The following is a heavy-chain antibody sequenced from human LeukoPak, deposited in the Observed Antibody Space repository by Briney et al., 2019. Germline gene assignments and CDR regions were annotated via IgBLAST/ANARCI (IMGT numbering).Heavy chain of an antibody. CDR2: ICYSGST. CDR3: ARDHYYDSSGYYFDYYYYYMDV. V-gene: IGHV4-59*01. CDR1: GVSISSYY. D-gene: IGHD3-22*01. Sequence: PSETLSLTCTVSGVSISSYYWSWIRQPPGKGLEWLGYICYSGSTNYNPSLKSRVTISVDTSKNQFSLKLSSVTAADTAVYYCARDHYYDSSGYYFDYYYYYMDVWGKGTTATVSS. J-gene: IGHJ6*03.